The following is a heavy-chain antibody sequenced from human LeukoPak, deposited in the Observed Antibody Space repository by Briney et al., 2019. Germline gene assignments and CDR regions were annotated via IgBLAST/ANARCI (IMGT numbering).Heavy chain of an antibody. CDR3: MRALTISGIGPPPA. Sequence: ASVKVSCKASGSTFTKYIIHWVRQAPGQGFEWVGGIDPNGGRTFHAQTFQDRVTLTRDLSPTTVYMELSSLREEDTAVYYCMRALTISGIGPPPAWGQGTLLTVSS. D-gene: IGHD3-3*01. J-gene: IGHJ5*02. CDR2: IDPNGGRT. V-gene: IGHV1-46*01. CDR1: GSTFTKYI.